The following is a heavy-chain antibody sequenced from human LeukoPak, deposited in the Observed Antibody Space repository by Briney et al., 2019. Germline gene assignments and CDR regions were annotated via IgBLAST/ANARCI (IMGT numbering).Heavy chain of an antibody. D-gene: IGHD5-18*01. CDR3: APRGDIEHSYGYGKWFDP. CDR1: GGSFSGYY. J-gene: IGHJ5*02. CDR2: INHSGST. V-gene: IGHV4-34*01. Sequence: SETLSLTCAVYGGSFSGYYWSWIRQPPGRGLEWIGEINHSGSTNYNASLKSRVTVSVDSSKNQFSLRLSSVTAADTAVYYCAPRGDIEHSYGYGKWFDPWGQGTRVTVSS.